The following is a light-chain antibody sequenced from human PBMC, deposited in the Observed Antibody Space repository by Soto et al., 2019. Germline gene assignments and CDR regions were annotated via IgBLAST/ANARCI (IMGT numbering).Light chain of an antibody. CDR1: SGDVGGYNL. CDR2: EVT. J-gene: IGLJ1*01. V-gene: IGLV2-23*02. Sequence: QSALTQPASVFGSPGQSITIPCTGTSGDVGGYNLVSWYQQHPGKAPKLMIYEVTERPSGVSNRFSGSKSGNTASLTISGLQPDDEADYYCCSYAGNSEVFGTGTKLTVL. CDR3: CSYAGNSEV.